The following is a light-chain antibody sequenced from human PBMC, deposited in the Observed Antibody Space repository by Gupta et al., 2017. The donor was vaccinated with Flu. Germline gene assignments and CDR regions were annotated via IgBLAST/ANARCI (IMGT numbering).Light chain of an antibody. V-gene: IGLV8-61*01. CDR3: VLYMGSSIWV. J-gene: IGLJ2*01. Sequence: QTVVTQAPSFSVSPGGTVTLTCGLSSGSVSTTYYPSWYQQTPGQAPRTLIYNTNPRSSGAPDRSAGTILGNNAVTTTTGAQADDAAYYCSVLYMGSSIWVFGGGTKLTVL. CDR1: SGSVSTTYY. CDR2: NTN.